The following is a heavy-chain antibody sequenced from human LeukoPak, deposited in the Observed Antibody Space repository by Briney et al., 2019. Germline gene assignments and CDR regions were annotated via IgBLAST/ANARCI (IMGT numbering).Heavy chain of an antibody. V-gene: IGHV3-74*01. D-gene: IGHD4-23*01. Sequence: GGSLRLSCGASGFTFSSYWMHWVRQAPGKGLVWISRINSDGSTTSYADSVKGRFTISRDNAKNSLYLQMNSLRAEDTAVYYCAKGKGVFDYWGQGTLVTVSS. CDR3: AKGKGVFDY. CDR1: GFTFSSYW. J-gene: IGHJ4*02. CDR2: INSDGSTT.